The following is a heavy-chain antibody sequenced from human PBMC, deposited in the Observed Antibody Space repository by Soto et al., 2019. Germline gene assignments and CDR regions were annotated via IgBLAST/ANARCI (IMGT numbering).Heavy chain of an antibody. CDR3: ARGSYYYYYGMDV. CDR1: GGSISSGDYY. J-gene: IGHJ6*02. Sequence: PSETLSLTCTVSGGSISSGDYYWSWIRQPPGKGLEWIGYIYYSGSTYYNPSLKSRVTISVDTSKNQFSLKLSSVTAADTAVYYCARGSYYYYYGMDVWGQGTTVTVSS. CDR2: IYYSGST. V-gene: IGHV4-30-4*01.